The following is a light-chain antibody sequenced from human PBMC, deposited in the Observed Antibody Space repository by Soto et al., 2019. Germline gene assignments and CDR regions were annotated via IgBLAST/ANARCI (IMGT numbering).Light chain of an antibody. Sequence: DMLVTQCAASLSESVGEGVNIAWQASLPIXNYFGWYQQKPGKIPNLLXAPAATWQAGGPSRLSGSGSGKDFTLTISSLQPEDFSAYYCQKYNSAPRTVGGGTKVDIK. J-gene: IGKJ4*02. V-gene: IGKV1-27*01. CDR2: PAA. CDR1: LPIXNY. CDR3: QKYNSAPRT.